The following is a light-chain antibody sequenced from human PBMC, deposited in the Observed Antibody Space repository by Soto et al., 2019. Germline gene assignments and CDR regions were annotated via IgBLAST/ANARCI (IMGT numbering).Light chain of an antibody. J-gene: IGKJ1*01. Sequence: EIVLTQSPGTLSLSPGERATLSCRASQSVSSSYLAWYQQKPGQAPRLLIYDASSRATGIPDRFSGSGSGTDFTLTISRLEPEDFAVYYCQQYVTSPEWTFGQGTKVEIK. CDR3: QQYVTSPEWT. V-gene: IGKV3-20*01. CDR2: DAS. CDR1: QSVSSSY.